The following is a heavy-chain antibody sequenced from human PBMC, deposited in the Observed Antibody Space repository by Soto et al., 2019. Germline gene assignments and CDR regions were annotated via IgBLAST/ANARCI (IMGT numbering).Heavy chain of an antibody. Sequence: EVQLVESGGGLVQPGGSLRLSCAASGFTFSSYWMRWVRQAPGKGLEWVANIKQDGSEKYYVDSVKGRFTISRDKAKNSLYLQMNSLRAEDTAVYYCARDDGLSGPVLDYWGQGTLVTVSS. CDR1: GFTFSSYW. J-gene: IGHJ4*02. CDR3: ARDDGLSGPVLDY. V-gene: IGHV3-7*01. D-gene: IGHD3-9*01. CDR2: IKQDGSEK.